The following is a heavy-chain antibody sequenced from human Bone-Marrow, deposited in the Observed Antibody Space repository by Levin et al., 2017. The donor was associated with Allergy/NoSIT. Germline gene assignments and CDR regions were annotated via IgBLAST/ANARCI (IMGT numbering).Heavy chain of an antibody. CDR3: ARHGRKSTLVIDY. Sequence: GESLKISCQASGYNFSTYWIGWVRQMPGKGLEWMGIIYPRDSDTRYSQSFEGQFTLSSDKSLNTAYLQWSSLKASDTAIYYCARHGRKSTLVIDYWCLGTLVTVSS. CDR1: GYNFSTYW. CDR2: IYPRDSDT. D-gene: IGHD6-6*01. J-gene: IGHJ4*02. V-gene: IGHV5-51*01.